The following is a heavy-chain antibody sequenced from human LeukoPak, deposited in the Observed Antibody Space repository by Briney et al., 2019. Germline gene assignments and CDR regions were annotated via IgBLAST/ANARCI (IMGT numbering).Heavy chain of an antibody. CDR1: GFTFSSYG. CDR2: ITSSNTI. D-gene: IGHD1-7*01. CDR3: ARFLRNYWYSDY. J-gene: IGHJ4*02. V-gene: IGHV3-48*02. Sequence: PGRSLRLSCAASGFTFSSYGMHWVRQAPGKGLEWISQITSSNTIYYADSVKGRFTISRDNDMNSLYLQMNSLTDEDTAMYYCARFLRNYWYSDYWGQGTLVTVSS.